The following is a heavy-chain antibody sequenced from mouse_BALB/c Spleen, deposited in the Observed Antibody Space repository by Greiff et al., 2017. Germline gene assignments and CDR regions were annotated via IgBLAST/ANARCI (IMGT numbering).Heavy chain of an antibody. CDR3: ARPSPGAWFAY. CDR2: IYPYNGGT. V-gene: IGHV1S29*02. CDR1: GYTFTDYN. J-gene: IGHJ3*01. Sequence: EVQLQQSGPELVKPGASVKISCKASGYTFTDYNMHWVKQSHGKSLEWIGYIYPYNGGTGYNQKFKSKATLTVDNSSNTAYLQLSSLTSEDTAVYYCARPSPGAWFAYWGQGTLVTVSA.